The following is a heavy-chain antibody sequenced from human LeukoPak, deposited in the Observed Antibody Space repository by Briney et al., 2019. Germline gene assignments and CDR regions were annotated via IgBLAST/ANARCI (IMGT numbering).Heavy chain of an antibody. D-gene: IGHD3-22*01. CDR3: ARLHYYDSSGYYPLGAFDI. J-gene: IGHJ3*02. CDR1: GSNFTSYW. CDR2: FYPGDSDT. V-gene: IGHV5-51*01. Sequence: GGSLQISCQGSGSNFTSYWIGWVRQLPGKGLGWMGIFYPGDSDTRYSPSFQGQVTISADKSISTAYLQWSSLKASDTAMYYCARLHYYDSSGYYPLGAFDIWGQGTMVTVSS.